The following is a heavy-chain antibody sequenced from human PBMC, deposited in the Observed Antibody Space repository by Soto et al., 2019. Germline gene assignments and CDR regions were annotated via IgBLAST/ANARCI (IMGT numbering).Heavy chain of an antibody. CDR3: ARVGYGDYVGWWAFDI. Sequence: SLKVSCKASGGTFSSYAISWVRQAPGQGLEWMGGIIPIFGTANYAQKFQGRVTITADESTSTAYMELSSLRSEDTAVYYCARVGYGDYVGWWAFDIWGQGTMVTVSS. V-gene: IGHV1-69*13. J-gene: IGHJ3*02. D-gene: IGHD4-17*01. CDR1: GGTFSSYA. CDR2: IIPIFGTA.